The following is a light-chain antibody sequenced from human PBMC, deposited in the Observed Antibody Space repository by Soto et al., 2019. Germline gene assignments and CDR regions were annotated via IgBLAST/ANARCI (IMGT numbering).Light chain of an antibody. CDR2: WAS. J-gene: IGKJ4*01. CDR3: QQYYRLGT. Sequence: DIVMTQSPDSLAVSLGERATINCKSSQSVSHSSNNKNYLAWYQLKPGQPPKLLISWASTREFGVPDRFSGSGSGTDFTLTISSLQAEDVAVYYCQQYYRLGTFGGGTKVEIK. V-gene: IGKV4-1*01. CDR1: QSVSHSSNNKNY.